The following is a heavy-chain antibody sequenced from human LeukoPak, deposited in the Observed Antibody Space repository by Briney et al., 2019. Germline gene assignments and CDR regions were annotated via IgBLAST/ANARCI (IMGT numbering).Heavy chain of an antibody. V-gene: IGHV3-74*01. Sequence: GGSLRLSCAASGSTFSTSWMHWVRQAPGEGLVWVSRLKSDESSTTYADSVKGRFTISRDNTKNTVYLQMNSLRVEDTAVYYCARDGEAASGYASGGFDSWGQGTLVTVSS. CDR2: LKSDESST. J-gene: IGHJ4*02. CDR3: ARDGEAASGYASGGFDS. D-gene: IGHD5-12*01. CDR1: GSTFSTSW.